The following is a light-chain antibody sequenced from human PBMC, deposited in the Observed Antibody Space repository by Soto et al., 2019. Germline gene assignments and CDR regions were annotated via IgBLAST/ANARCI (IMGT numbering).Light chain of an antibody. CDR2: EVT. J-gene: IGLJ2*01. Sequence: QSALTQPPSASGSPGQSVTISCTGTSSGVGGYNYVSWYQQNSGKAPKLMIYEVTKRPSGVPDRFSGSKSGNTASLTVSGLQAEDEADYYCTSYAGSNNFDVVFGGGTKLTVL. CDR3: TSYAGSNNFDVV. V-gene: IGLV2-8*01. CDR1: SSGVGGYNY.